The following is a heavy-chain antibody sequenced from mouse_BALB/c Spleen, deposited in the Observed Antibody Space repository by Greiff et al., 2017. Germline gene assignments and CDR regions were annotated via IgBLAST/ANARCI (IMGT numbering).Heavy chain of an antibody. V-gene: IGHV5-4*02. CDR1: GFTFSDYY. CDR2: ISDGGSYT. Sequence: EVKLVESGGGLVKPGGSLKLSCAASGFTFSDYYMYWVRQTPEKRPEWVATISDGGSYTYYPDSVKGRFTISRDNAKNNLYLQMSSLKSEDTAMYYCAREDYGNLFAYWGQGTLVTVSA. J-gene: IGHJ3*01. CDR3: AREDYGNLFAY. D-gene: IGHD2-1*01.